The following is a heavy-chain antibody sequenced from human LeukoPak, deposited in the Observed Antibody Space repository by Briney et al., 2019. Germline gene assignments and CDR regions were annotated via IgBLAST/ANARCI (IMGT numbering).Heavy chain of an antibody. CDR1: GKTLSDLS. CDR3: VTGFTTMAVDYFDH. V-gene: IGHV1-24*01. CDR2: SDPEDGER. Sequence: GASVKVSCKVSGKTLSDLSVHWLRQPPGKGLEWLGGSDPEDGERIYAQMFQGRVTMTEDTSIDTAYMELSSLRSEDTAVYYCVTGFTTMAVDYFDHWGQGTLVTVSS. J-gene: IGHJ4*02. D-gene: IGHD5-18*01.